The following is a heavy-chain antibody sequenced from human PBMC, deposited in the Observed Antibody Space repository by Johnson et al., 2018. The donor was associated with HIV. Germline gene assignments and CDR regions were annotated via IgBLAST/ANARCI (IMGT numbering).Heavy chain of an antibody. CDR2: IHSDGSST. D-gene: IGHD3-3*01. CDR3: ARVATFGVVISDAFDI. Sequence: VQLVESGGGLVQRGGSLRLSCEASGFTFSNYPMHWVRQAPGKGLVWVSRIHSDGSSTTYADSVKGRFTISRDNSKNTLYLQMNSLRSEDTAVYYCARVATFGVVISDAFDIWGQGTMVTVSS. CDR1: GFTFSNYP. V-gene: IGHV3-74*02. J-gene: IGHJ3*02.